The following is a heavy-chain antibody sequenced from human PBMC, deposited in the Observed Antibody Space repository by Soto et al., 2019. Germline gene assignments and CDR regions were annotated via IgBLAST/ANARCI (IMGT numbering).Heavy chain of an antibody. CDR2: IYYSGNT. V-gene: IGHV4-59*01. D-gene: IGHD2-15*01. J-gene: IGHJ4*02. CDR1: GGSISSYY. Sequence: SETLSLTCTVSGGSISSYYWSWIRQPPGKGLEWIGYIYYSGNTNYNPSLKSRVTISVDTSKNQFSLKLSSVTAADTAVYYCAGLNSAATPFDYWGQGTLVTVSS. CDR3: AGLNSAATPFDY.